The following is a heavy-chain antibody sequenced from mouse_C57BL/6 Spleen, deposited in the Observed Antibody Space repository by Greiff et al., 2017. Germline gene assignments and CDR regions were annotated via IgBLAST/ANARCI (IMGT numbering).Heavy chain of an antibody. CDR2: IDPSDSYT. V-gene: IGHV1-69*01. D-gene: IGHD3-2*02. Sequence: QVQLQQPGAELVMPGASVKLSCKASGYTFTSYWMHWVKQRPGQGLEWIGEIDPSDSYTNYNQKFKGKSTLTVDKSSRTAYMQLSSLTSEDSAVYYCARGTAQATSLAYWGQGTLVTVSA. J-gene: IGHJ3*01. CDR1: GYTFTSYW. CDR3: ARGTAQATSLAY.